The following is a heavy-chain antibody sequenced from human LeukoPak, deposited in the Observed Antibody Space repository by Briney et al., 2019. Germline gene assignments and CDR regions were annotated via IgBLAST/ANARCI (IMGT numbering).Heavy chain of an antibody. CDR1: GDSISSYY. CDR2: IYYSGST. D-gene: IGHD6-13*01. CDR3: ARHPGRYSSSWYKRNWFDP. J-gene: IGHJ5*02. V-gene: IGHV4-59*05. Sequence: SETLSLTCTVSGDSISSYYWSWIRQPPGKGLEWIGSIYYSGSTYYNPSLKSRVTISVDTSKNQFSLKLSSVTAADTAVYYCARHPGRYSSSWYKRNWFDPWGQGTLVTVSS.